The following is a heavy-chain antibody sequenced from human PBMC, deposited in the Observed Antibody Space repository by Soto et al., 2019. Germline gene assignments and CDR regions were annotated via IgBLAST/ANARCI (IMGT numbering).Heavy chain of an antibody. Sequence: SVKVSCKASGGTFSSYAISWVRQAPGQGLEWMGGIIPIFGTANYAQKFQGRVTITADESTSTAYMELSSLRSEDTAVYYCARSTAAGRTAVDYWGQGTLVTVSS. D-gene: IGHD6-13*01. CDR1: GGTFSSYA. J-gene: IGHJ4*02. CDR2: IIPIFGTA. V-gene: IGHV1-69*13. CDR3: ARSTAAGRTAVDY.